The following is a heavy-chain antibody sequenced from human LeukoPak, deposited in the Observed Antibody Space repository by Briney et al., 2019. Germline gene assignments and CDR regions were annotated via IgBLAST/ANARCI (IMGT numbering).Heavy chain of an antibody. CDR3: ARQEGSSSWRQEGFDY. Sequence: PSETLSLTCTVSGDSMSNYFWSWVRQPPGKGLEWIGYIYYSGSTNYNPSLKSRVTISIDTSKNQFSLQLSSVTAADTAVYYCARQEGSSSWRQEGFDYWGQGTLVTVSS. J-gene: IGHJ4*02. V-gene: IGHV4-59*08. D-gene: IGHD6-13*01. CDR2: IYYSGST. CDR1: GDSMSNYF.